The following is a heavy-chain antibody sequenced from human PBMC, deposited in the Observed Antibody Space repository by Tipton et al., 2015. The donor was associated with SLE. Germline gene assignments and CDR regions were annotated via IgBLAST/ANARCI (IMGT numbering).Heavy chain of an antibody. Sequence: QVQLVQSGAEVKKPGASVKVSCKASGYTFTGYYMEWLRQAPGQGLEWVGRINPNSGGTNFAQKFQGRVTMTSDTSISTAYMEVTRLTSDDTAVYYCARNHFGVVTTHDYWGQGTLVTVSS. D-gene: IGHD3-3*01. CDR3: ARNHFGVVTTHDY. CDR2: INPNSGGT. J-gene: IGHJ4*02. V-gene: IGHV1-2*06. CDR1: GYTFTGYY.